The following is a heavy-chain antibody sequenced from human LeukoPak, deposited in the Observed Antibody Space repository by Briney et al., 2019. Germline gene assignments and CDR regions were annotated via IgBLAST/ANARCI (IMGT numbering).Heavy chain of an antibody. Sequence: ASVKVSCKASGYTFTGYYMHWVRQAPGQGLEWMGWISAYNGNTNYAQKLQGRVTMTTDTSTSTAYMELRSLRSDDTAVYYCASTGYYYYMDVWGKGTTVTVSS. V-gene: IGHV1-18*04. J-gene: IGHJ6*03. D-gene: IGHD3-10*01. CDR1: GYTFTGYY. CDR2: ISAYNGNT. CDR3: ASTGYYYYMDV.